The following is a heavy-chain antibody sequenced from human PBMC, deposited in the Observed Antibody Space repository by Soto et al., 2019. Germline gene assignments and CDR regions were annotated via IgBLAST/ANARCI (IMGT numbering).Heavy chain of an antibody. CDR2: IYDSGSS. J-gene: IGHJ4*02. V-gene: IGHV4-30-4*01. CDR3: AREKGYISGPKNFDS. CDR1: GGSVSSGDYF. D-gene: IGHD5-12*01. Sequence: SETLSLTXTVSGGSVSSGDYFWSWIRQPPGKGLEWIGYIYDSGSSYYSPSLKSRVTMSVDTSKNQFSLKLRSVTAADTAMYYCAREKGYISGPKNFDSWGQGTLVTVSS.